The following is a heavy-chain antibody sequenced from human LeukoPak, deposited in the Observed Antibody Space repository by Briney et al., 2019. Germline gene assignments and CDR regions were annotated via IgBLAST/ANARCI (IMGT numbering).Heavy chain of an antibody. D-gene: IGHD1-1*01. CDR2: IYPGDSDT. CDR1: GYTFTGYY. J-gene: IGHJ4*02. CDR3: ARFNDFKSYFDY. Sequence: GASVKVSCKASGYTFTGYYMHWVRQAPGQGLEWMGIIYPGDSDTRYSPSFQGQVTISADKSISTAYLQWSSLKASDTAMYYCARFNDFKSYFDYWGQGTLVTVSS. V-gene: IGHV5-51*01.